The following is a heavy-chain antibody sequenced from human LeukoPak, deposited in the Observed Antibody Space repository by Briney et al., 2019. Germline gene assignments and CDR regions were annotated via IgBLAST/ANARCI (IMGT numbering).Heavy chain of an antibody. CDR2: ISWNSGSI. D-gene: IGHD3-22*01. Sequence: GGSLRLSCAASGFTFDDYAMHWVRQAPGKGLEWVSGISWNSGSIGYADSVKGRFTISRDNAKNSLYLQMNSLRAEDTAVYYCARGRSSGPDYWGQGTLVTVSS. CDR1: GFTFDDYA. J-gene: IGHJ4*02. CDR3: ARGRSSGPDY. V-gene: IGHV3-9*01.